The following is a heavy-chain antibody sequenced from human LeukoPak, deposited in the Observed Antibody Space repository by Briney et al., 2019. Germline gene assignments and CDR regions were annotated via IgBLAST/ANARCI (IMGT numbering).Heavy chain of an antibody. D-gene: IGHD6-19*01. Sequence: GGSLRLSCVASGFTVSSNYMSWIRQAPGKGLEWVSVIYSAGNTYYADSVKGRFTISRHNSENTLYLHMNSLRVEDAAVYFCARGGTPGYSSGRIDYWGQGTLVTVSS. CDR1: GFTVSSNY. V-gene: IGHV3-53*04. CDR3: ARGGTPGYSSGRIDY. CDR2: IYSAGNT. J-gene: IGHJ4*02.